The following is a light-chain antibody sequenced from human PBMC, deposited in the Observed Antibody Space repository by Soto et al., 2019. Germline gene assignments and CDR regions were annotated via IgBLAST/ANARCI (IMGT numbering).Light chain of an antibody. CDR2: ASS. Sequence: DIQMTQSPSSVSASVGDRVTITCRASQGISTWLVWYQQKPGRAPKLLIYASSSLQSGVPSRFSGGGGGTDFTLTISSLQPEDFAIYYCQQANVFPHTFGQGTKVEIK. V-gene: IGKV1-12*01. J-gene: IGKJ2*01. CDR1: QGISTW. CDR3: QQANVFPHT.